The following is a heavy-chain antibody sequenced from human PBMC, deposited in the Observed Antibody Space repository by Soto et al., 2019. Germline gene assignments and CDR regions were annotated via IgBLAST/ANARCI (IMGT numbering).Heavy chain of an antibody. Sequence: GASVKVSCKASGYTFTSYGISWVRQAPGQGLEWMGWISAYNGNTNYAQKLQGRVTMTTDTSTSTAYMELRSLRSDDTAVYYCARVGPPGQEQLVLAFDYWGQGTLVTVSS. D-gene: IGHD6-6*01. CDR2: ISAYNGNT. CDR3: ARVGPPGQEQLVLAFDY. CDR1: GYTFTSYG. J-gene: IGHJ4*02. V-gene: IGHV1-18*01.